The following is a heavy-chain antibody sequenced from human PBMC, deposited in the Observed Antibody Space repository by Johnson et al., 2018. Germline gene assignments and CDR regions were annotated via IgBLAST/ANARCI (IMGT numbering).Heavy chain of an antibody. J-gene: IGHJ6*03. CDR2: ISYSGNT. CDR1: GGSITDDY. V-gene: IGHV4-59*01. Sequence: QVQLQESGPGLVKPSESLSLTCTVSGGSITDDYWIWIRQPPGKGVEWIGYISYSGNTKYNPSLDSRVTISVDTSKPQFPLRLSSVTAADTAIYYWAKAVGSGYDDMDVWGKRTTVTVSS. CDR3: AKAVGSGYDDMDV. D-gene: IGHD1-26*01.